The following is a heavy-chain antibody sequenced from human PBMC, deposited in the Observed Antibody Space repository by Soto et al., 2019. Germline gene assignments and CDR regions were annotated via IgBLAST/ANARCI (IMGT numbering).Heavy chain of an antibody. CDR1: RGSVSSDLFY. V-gene: IGHV4-61*01. CDR3: AREKRAGNWFDS. Sequence: QVQLPESGPGLLRPSETLSLTCAVSRGSVSSDLFYWSWIRQPPGKGLEWIGYIYNSRSTNYNTSLKSRVTMSLDTPTNQFFLKLTSVTAADTAVYYCAREKRAGNWFDSWGQGTLVTVSS. D-gene: IGHD3-10*01. J-gene: IGHJ5*01. CDR2: IYNSRST.